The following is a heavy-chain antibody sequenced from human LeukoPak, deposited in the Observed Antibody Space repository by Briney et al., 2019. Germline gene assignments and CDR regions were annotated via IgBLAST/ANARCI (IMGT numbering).Heavy chain of an antibody. CDR3: AKDGHCPDSECGTQIAVAGYVDY. Sequence: GGSLRLSGEASGFAFNIYTMKWVGQAPGTGLKWVSIINYIVGYTYYADSVKGRFTISRDNSKNTVYLQMNSLRPEDTATYYCAKDGHCPDSECGTQIAVAGYVDYWGQGALVTVSS. CDR1: GFAFNIYT. CDR2: INYIVGYT. J-gene: IGHJ4*02. D-gene: IGHD2-8*01. V-gene: IGHV3-23*01.